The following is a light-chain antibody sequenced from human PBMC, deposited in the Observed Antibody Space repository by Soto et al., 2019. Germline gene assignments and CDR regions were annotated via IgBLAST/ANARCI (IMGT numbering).Light chain of an antibody. V-gene: IGLV1-44*01. Sequence: QSVLTQPPSASGTPGQRVTISASGSSSNIGSNTVSWYQQLPGTAPKLLIYDNDERPSGVPDRFSGSKSGTSASLAISGLQSDDEGEYYCATWDDSRNGYVFGPGTKVT. CDR1: SSNIGSNT. CDR2: DND. J-gene: IGLJ1*01. CDR3: ATWDDSRNGYV.